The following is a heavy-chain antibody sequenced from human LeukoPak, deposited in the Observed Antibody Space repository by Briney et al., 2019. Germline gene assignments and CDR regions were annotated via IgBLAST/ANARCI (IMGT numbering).Heavy chain of an antibody. Sequence: GGSLRLSCAASGFTFSSYWMSWVRQAPGKGLEWVANIKQDGSDKYYVDSVKGRFTISRDNAKNSLYLQMNSLRAEDTAVYYCARSLGYCSAGSCFPFDYWGQGALVTVSS. CDR2: IKQDGSDK. D-gene: IGHD2-15*01. CDR1: GFTFSSYW. CDR3: ARSLGYCSAGSCFPFDY. J-gene: IGHJ4*02. V-gene: IGHV3-7*05.